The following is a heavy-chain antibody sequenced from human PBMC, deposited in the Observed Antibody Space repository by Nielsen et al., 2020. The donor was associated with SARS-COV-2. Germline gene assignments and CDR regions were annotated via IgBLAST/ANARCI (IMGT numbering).Heavy chain of an antibody. V-gene: IGHV4-34*01. J-gene: IGHJ4*02. CDR2: ISHSGTT. Sequence: SETLSLTCAVSGESFSGYYQWSWIRQPPGKGLEWIGEISHSGTTNYNPSLKSRVTISVDKSKNQFSLKLSSVTAADTAVYYCARGRLPRRFFDYWGQGTLVTVSS. CDR1: GESFSGYY. CDR3: ARGRLPRRFFDY.